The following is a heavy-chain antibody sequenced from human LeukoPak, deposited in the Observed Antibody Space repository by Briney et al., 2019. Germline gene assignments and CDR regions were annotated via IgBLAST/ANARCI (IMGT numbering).Heavy chain of an antibody. CDR2: ISSSSSYI. V-gene: IGHV3-21*01. CDR1: GFTFSSYS. D-gene: IGHD6-13*01. Sequence: GDSLTLSCAASGFTFSSYSMNWLRQPPGKGLEWVAPISSSSSYINYADSVKGRFTISRDNAKNSLYLQMNSLRAEDTAVYYCAGDLKPQLGIDYWGQGTLVTVPS. J-gene: IGHJ4*02. CDR3: AGDLKPQLGIDY.